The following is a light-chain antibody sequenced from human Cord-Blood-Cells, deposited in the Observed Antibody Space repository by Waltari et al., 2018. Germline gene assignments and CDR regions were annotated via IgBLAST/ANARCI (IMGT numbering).Light chain of an antibody. CDR2: KAS. J-gene: IGKJ5*01. CDR1: QSISSW. V-gene: IGKV1-5*03. Sequence: DIQMTQSPSTLSASVGDRVTITCRASQSISSWLAWYQQKPGKAPKRLIYKASSLESGVPSRFSGSVSGTEFTLTISSLQPDDFATYYCQQYNSYSITFGQGTRLEIK. CDR3: QQYNSYSIT.